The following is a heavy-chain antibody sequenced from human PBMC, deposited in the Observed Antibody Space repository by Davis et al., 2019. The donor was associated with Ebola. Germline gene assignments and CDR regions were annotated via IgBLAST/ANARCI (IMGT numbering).Heavy chain of an antibody. V-gene: IGHV4-39*01. CDR2: IYYSGST. CDR3: ASEGRGGYNYYAFDI. Sequence: MPSETLSLTCTVSGGSISSSNYYWGWIRQPPGKGLEWIGSIYYSGSTYYNPSLKSRVTISVDTSKNQFSLKLNSVTAADTAVYYCASEGRGGYNYYAFDIWGQGTMVTVSS. CDR1: GGSISSSNYY. J-gene: IGHJ3*02. D-gene: IGHD5-24*01.